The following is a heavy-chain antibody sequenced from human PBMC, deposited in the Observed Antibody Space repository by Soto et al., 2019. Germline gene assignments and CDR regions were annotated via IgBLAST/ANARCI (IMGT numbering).Heavy chain of an antibody. CDR1: GGSISSYY. CDR2: IYYSGST. D-gene: IGHD2-2*02. V-gene: IGHV4-59*08. Sequence: SETLSLTCTVSGGSISSYYWSWIRQPPGKGLEWIGYIYYSGSTNYNPSLKSRVTISVDTSKNQFSLKLSSVTAADTAVYYCAGSPAAIPPYFDYWGQGTLVTVSS. CDR3: AGSPAAIPPYFDY. J-gene: IGHJ4*02.